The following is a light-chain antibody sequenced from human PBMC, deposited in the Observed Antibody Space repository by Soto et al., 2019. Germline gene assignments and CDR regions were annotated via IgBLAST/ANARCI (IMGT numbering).Light chain of an antibody. V-gene: IGLV2-14*01. J-gene: IGLJ1*01. CDR3: SSYTNSNSYV. CDR2: DVS. CDR1: SSDIGDYNS. Sequence: QSALTQPASVSGSPGQSITISCTGTSSDIGDYNSVSWYQQHPGKAPKLMIYDVSNRPSGVSNRFSGSKSANTASLTISGLQAEDEADYYCSSYTNSNSYVFGTGTKLTVL.